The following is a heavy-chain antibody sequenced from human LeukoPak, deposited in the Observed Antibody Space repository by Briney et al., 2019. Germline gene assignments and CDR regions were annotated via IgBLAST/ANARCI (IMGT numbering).Heavy chain of an antibody. J-gene: IGHJ5*02. CDR1: GFTFSSYG. CDR3: AKEGGTVGDLNWFDP. D-gene: IGHD2-21*01. Sequence: GGSLRLSCAASGFTFSSYGMHWVRQAPGKGLEWVAVISYDGSNKYYADSVKGRFTISRDNSKNTLYLQMNSLRAEDTAVYYCAKEGGTVGDLNWFDPWGQGTLVTVSS. CDR2: ISYDGSNK. V-gene: IGHV3-30*18.